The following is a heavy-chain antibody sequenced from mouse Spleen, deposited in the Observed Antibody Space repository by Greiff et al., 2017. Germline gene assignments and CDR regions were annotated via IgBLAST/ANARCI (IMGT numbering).Heavy chain of an antibody. V-gene: IGHV1-64*01. Sequence: VQLQQPGAELVKPGASVKLSCKASGYTFTSYWMHWVKQRPGQGLEWIGMIHPNSGSTNYNEKFKSKATLTVDKSSSTAYMQLSSLTSEDSAVYYCAAYYRYDDYFDYWGQGTTLTVSS. D-gene: IGHD2-14*01. CDR1: GYTFTSYW. CDR2: IHPNSGST. CDR3: AAYYRYDDYFDY. J-gene: IGHJ2*01.